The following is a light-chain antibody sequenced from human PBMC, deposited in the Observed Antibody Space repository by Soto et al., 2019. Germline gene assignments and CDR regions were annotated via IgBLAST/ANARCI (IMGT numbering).Light chain of an antibody. J-gene: IGKJ2*01. V-gene: IGKV1-5*01. Sequence: DIQMTQSPSTLSASVGDSVTITCRASQSISSSLAWYQQLPGKAPKLLIFDASSLESGVLSRFSGSGSGTEFTLTISSLQPDDFATYYCQQYNRYSRYIFGQGTKVEIK. CDR2: DAS. CDR1: QSISSS. CDR3: QQYNRYSRYI.